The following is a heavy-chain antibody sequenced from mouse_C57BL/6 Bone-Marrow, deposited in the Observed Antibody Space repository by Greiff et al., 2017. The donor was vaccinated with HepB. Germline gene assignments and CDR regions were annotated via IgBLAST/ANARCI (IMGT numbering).Heavy chain of an antibody. D-gene: IGHD2-1*01. CDR1: GYTFTDYE. J-gene: IGHJ4*01. CDR3: TVTVYAMDY. V-gene: IGHV1-15*01. CDR2: IDPETGGT. Sequence: QVQLKQSGAELVRPGASVTLSCKASGYTFTDYEMHWVKQTPVHGLEWIGAIDPETGGTAYNQKFKGKAILTVDKSSSTAYMELRSLTSEDSAVYYCTVTVYAMDYWGQGTSVTVSS.